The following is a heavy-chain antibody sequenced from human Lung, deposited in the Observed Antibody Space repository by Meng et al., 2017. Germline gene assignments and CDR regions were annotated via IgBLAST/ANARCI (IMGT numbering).Heavy chain of an antibody. CDR2: INPKSGDT. CDR3: ARDEDISAAGKLFGDY. D-gene: IGHD6-13*01. CDR1: GYTFPDYW. Sequence: GQRVQSGAEVKQPGALVKVSCKASGYTFPDYWLHWVRRAPGQGLEWMGRINPKSGDTHYAQRFQGRVTMTGDTSISTAYMELSGLRSDDTAMYYCARDEDISAAGKLFGDYWGQGTLVTVSS. V-gene: IGHV1-2*06. J-gene: IGHJ4*02.